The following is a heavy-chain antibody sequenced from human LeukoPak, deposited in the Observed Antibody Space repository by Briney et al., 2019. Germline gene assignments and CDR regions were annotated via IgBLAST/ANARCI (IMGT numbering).Heavy chain of an antibody. CDR1: EFTFSNYA. CDR3: ATGSGIDY. CDR2: IKQDGSEK. Sequence: GGSLRLSCAVSEFTFSNYAMTWVRQAPGKGLEWVANIKQDGSEKNYVDSVKGRFTISRDNAKKSLYLQMNSLRAEDTAVYYCATGSGIDYWGQGTLVTVSS. J-gene: IGHJ4*02. V-gene: IGHV3-7*01. D-gene: IGHD1-1*01.